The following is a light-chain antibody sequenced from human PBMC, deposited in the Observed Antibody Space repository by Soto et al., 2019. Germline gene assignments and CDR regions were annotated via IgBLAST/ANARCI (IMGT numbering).Light chain of an antibody. CDR2: GTS. Sequence: EIVLTQSPGTLSLSPGERATLSCRASQSVSSSYATWYQQKPGQAPRLLIYGTSSRTTVIPDRFSGSGAGTVFTLTISILAPEYFALYYCQQYGNPPYTFGQGTKLEIK. V-gene: IGKV3-20*01. CDR1: QSVSSSY. J-gene: IGKJ2*01. CDR3: QQYGNPPYT.